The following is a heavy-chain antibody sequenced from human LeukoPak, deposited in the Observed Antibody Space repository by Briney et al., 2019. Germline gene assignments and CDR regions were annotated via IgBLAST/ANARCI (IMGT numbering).Heavy chain of an antibody. V-gene: IGHV3-23*01. Sequence: GESLRLSCAASGFTFSSYAMSWVRQAPGKGLEWVSAISGSGGSTYYADSVKGRFTISRDNSKNTLYLQMNSLRAEDTAVYYCAKGSAAAGTSRYYYYYMDVWGKGTTVTVSS. CDR3: AKGSAAAGTSRYYYYYMDV. CDR1: GFTFSSYA. J-gene: IGHJ6*03. CDR2: ISGSGGST. D-gene: IGHD6-13*01.